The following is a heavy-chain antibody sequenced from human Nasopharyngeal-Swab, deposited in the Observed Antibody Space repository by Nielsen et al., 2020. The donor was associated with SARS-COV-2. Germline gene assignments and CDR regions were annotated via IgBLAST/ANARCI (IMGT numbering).Heavy chain of an antibody. D-gene: IGHD6-19*01. V-gene: IGHV3-21*01. CDR3: ARDPEGGSGRDYYYGMDV. J-gene: IGHJ6*02. Sequence: VRQAPGKGLEWVSSISSSSSYIYYADSVKGRFTISRDNAKNSLYLQMNSLRAEDTAVYYCARDPEGGSGRDYYYGMDVWGQGTTVTVSS. CDR2: ISSSSSYI.